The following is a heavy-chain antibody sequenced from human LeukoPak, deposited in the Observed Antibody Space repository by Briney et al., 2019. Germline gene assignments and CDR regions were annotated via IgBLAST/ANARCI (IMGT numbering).Heavy chain of an antibody. CDR1: GGSFSGYY. Sequence: PSETLSLTCAVYGGSFSGYYWSWIRQPPGKGLEWIGEINHSGSTNYNPSLKSRVTISVDTSKNQFSLKLSPVTAADTAVYYCARLRRWSNGTDYWGQGTLVTVSS. V-gene: IGHV4-34*01. J-gene: IGHJ4*02. D-gene: IGHD4-23*01. CDR3: ARLRRWSNGTDY. CDR2: INHSGST.